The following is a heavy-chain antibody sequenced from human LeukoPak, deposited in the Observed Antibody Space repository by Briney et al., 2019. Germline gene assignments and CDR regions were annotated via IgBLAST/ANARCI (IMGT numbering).Heavy chain of an antibody. CDR3: ARDTYDSSGYPYYYMDV. D-gene: IGHD3-22*01. CDR2: IYYRGST. J-gene: IGHJ6*03. CDR1: SGSLSSYY. V-gene: IGHV4-59*01. Sequence: PSETLSLTCTVSSGSLSSYYWSWIRQPPGKGLEWIGYIYYRGSTNYNPSLKSRVTISVDTSKKQFSLKLSSVTAADTAVYYCARDTYDSSGYPYYYMDVWGKGTTVTVSS.